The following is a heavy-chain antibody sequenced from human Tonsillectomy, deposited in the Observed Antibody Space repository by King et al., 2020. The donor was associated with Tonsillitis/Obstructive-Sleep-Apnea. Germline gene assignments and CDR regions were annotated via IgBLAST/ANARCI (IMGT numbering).Heavy chain of an antibody. CDR3: WREGDFWSSYYPPPFDY. V-gene: IGHV1-18*01. CDR1: GYTFTSYG. D-gene: IGHD3-3*01. CDR2: SSAYNGNT. Sequence: VQLVESGAEVKKPGASVKVSCKASGYTFTSYGISWVRQAPGQGLEWMGWSSAYNGNTNYAQKLQGRVTMTTDTSTSTAYMELRSLRSDDTAVYYCWREGDFWSSYYPPPFDYWGQGTLVTVSS. J-gene: IGHJ4*02.